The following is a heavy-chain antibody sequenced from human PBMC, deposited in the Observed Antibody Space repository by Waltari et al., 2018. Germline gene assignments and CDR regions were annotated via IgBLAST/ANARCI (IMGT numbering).Heavy chain of an antibody. D-gene: IGHD3-22*01. V-gene: IGHV3-53*01. CDR3: ARSPYYYDRNEPYGLDV. CDR1: GFTVSSNY. J-gene: IGHJ6*02. CDR2: INSGGGT. Sequence: EVQLVESGGGLIQPGGSLRLSCAASGFTVSSNYMSWVRQAPGKGMEWVGVINSGGGTDYAGSVKGRFIIARDNSKNTLYLQMNSLRAEDTAVYYCARSPYYYDRNEPYGLDVWGHGTTVSVS.